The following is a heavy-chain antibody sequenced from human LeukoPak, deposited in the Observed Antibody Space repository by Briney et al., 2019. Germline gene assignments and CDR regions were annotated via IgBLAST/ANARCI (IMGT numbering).Heavy chain of an antibody. CDR1: GGSISPYY. J-gene: IGHJ4*02. V-gene: IGHV4-59*01. CDR3: ARIVPYNYGYVDS. D-gene: IGHD5-18*01. CDR2: IYYTGNT. Sequence: SETLSLTCIVSGGSISPYYWSWIRQPPGKGLEWIGYIYYTGNTNYNPSLRSRVTISVDTSKNQLSLKLTSVTAADTTVYYCARIVPYNYGYVDSWGQGTLITVSS.